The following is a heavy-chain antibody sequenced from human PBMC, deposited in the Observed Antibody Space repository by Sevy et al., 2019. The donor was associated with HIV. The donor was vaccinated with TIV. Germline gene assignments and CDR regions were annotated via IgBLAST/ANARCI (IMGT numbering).Heavy chain of an antibody. J-gene: IGHJ5*02. V-gene: IGHV3-7*03. CDR3: ARDPGFDP. CDR2: IKEDGSEK. Sequence: GGSLRLSCIASGFPLKSYWMSWVRQAPGKGLEWVANIKEDGSEKYYVHSVKGRFTISRDNAKNSLYLQMNSLRTEDTAVYYCARDPGFDPWGQGTLVTVSS. CDR1: GFPLKSYW.